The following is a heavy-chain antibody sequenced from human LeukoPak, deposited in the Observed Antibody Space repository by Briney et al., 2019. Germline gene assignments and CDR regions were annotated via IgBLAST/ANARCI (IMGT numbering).Heavy chain of an antibody. CDR3: ARAQDITNYYYALDV. V-gene: IGHV3-48*03. CDR1: GFTFSNYE. D-gene: IGHD2-15*01. J-gene: IGHJ6*02. CDR2: ISRGGTTT. Sequence: GASLRLSCAASGFTFSNYEMNWVRQAPGRGLDWVSYISRGGTTTSYAASVKGRFTVSRDNAKNSLFLQVNSLRAEDTAIYYCARAQDITNYYYALDVWGQGTTVTVSS.